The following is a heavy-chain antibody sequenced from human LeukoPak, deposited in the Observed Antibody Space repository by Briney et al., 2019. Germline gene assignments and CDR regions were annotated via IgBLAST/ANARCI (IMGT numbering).Heavy chain of an antibody. D-gene: IGHD4-17*01. CDR1: GGSFSGYY. V-gene: IGHV4-59*01. J-gene: IGHJ3*02. Sequence: SETLSLTCAVYGGSFSGYYWTWIRQSPGTGLEWIGYIYHIGRTNYNPSLKSRVTISIDTSKNQFSLKLRSVTAADTAVYYCARDLVTVTKGFDIWGQGTMVSVSS. CDR2: IYHIGRT. CDR3: ARDLVTVTKGFDI.